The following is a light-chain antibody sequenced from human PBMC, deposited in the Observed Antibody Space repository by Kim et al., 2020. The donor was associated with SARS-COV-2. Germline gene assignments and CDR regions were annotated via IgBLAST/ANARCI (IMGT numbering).Light chain of an antibody. J-gene: IGLJ1*01. CDR1: SSNIGSSY. CDR3: AAWDDSLSGQV. Sequence: GQMVTISCSGSSSNIGSSYVYWYQQLPGTAPKLLIYRNNQRPSGVPDRFSGSKSGTSASLAISGLRSEDEADYYCAAWDDSLSGQVFGTGTKVTVL. CDR2: RNN. V-gene: IGLV1-47*01.